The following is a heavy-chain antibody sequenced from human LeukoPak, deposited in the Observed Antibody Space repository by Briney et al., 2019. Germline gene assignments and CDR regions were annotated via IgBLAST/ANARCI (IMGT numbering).Heavy chain of an antibody. Sequence: ASVKVSCKASGYTFTSYGISWVREAPGQGLEWMGWISAYNGNTNYAQKLQGRVTMTTDTSTSTAYMELRSLRSDDTVVYYCARSYGYNYYYYYMDVWGKGTTVTVSS. V-gene: IGHV1-18*01. CDR2: ISAYNGNT. CDR1: GYTFTSYG. J-gene: IGHJ6*03. CDR3: ARSYGYNYYYYYMDV. D-gene: IGHD5-18*01.